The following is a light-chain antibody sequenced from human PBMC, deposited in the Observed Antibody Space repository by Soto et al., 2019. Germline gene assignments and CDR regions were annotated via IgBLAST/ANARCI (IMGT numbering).Light chain of an antibody. J-gene: IGKJ5*01. CDR2: DAS. CDR3: QQRSSWPRIT. V-gene: IGKV3-11*01. Sequence: ESMLTQSPATLSLSPVERSTLSFRASQSVRSYLAWYQQKPGQAPRLLIYDASNRAPGIPARFSGSGSGTDFTLTISSLEPDDFAVYYCQQRSSWPRITFGQGTRLEIK. CDR1: QSVRSY.